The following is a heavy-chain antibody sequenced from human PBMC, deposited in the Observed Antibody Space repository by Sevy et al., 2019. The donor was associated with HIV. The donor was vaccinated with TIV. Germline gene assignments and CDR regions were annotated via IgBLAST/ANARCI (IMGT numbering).Heavy chain of an antibody. CDR2: IYPSWIT. J-gene: IGHJ4*02. V-gene: IGHV4-4*07. Sequence: SETLSLTCTVSGGSISSYYWSWIRQPAGKGLEWIGRIYPSWITNYNPSLKSRVTMSVDTSKNQFSLNLSSVTAADTAVYYCARGWCRSASCYYDYWGQGTLVTVSS. D-gene: IGHD2-2*01. CDR1: GGSISSYY. CDR3: ARGWCRSASCYYDY.